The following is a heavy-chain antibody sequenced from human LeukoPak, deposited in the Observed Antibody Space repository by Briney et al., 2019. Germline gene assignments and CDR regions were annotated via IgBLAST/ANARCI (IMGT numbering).Heavy chain of an antibody. V-gene: IGHV6-1*01. J-gene: IGHJ4*02. D-gene: IGHD1-7*01. CDR2: THYRSQWFN. Sequence: SQTLSLTCAISGDSVSRNSAAWNWIRQTPSRGLEWLGRTHYRSQWFNDYAVSMKSRITISSDTPKNQFSLQLNSVTPEDTAVYYCARTGTIDFFYFDCWGQGTLVTVSS. CDR1: GDSVSRNSAA. CDR3: ARTGTIDFFYFDC.